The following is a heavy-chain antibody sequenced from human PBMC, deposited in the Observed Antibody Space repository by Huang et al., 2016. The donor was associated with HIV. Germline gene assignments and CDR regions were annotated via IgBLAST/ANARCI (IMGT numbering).Heavy chain of an antibody. V-gene: IGHV3-74*01. CDR1: GFTFRCYW. D-gene: IGHD3-22*01. CDR2: MNSDGSSS. J-gene: IGHJ4*02. CDR3: VRDPRIQSWLNYFDY. Sequence: EVQLVESGGGLVQPGGSLRLSCAASGFTFRCYWMHWVRQAPGKGCVGVSRMNSDGSSSGYADSVKGRFTISRDNAKNTLYLQMNSLRAEDTAVYYCVRDPRIQSWLNYFDYWGQGTLVSVSS.